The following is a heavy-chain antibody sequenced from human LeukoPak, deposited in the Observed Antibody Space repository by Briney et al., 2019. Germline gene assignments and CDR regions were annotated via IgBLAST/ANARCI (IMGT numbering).Heavy chain of an antibody. CDR1: GGSISSYY. V-gene: IGHV4-59*08. CDR2: ILNIGST. D-gene: IGHD6-25*01. J-gene: IGHJ4*02. Sequence: PSETLSLTCTVSGGSISSYYWSWIRQPPGKGLEWIGYILNIGSTNYNPSLKSRVTISLDTPKNQFSLKLSSVTAAGTAVYYCARHVTAASRGFDYWGQGTLVTVSS. CDR3: ARHVTAASRGFDY.